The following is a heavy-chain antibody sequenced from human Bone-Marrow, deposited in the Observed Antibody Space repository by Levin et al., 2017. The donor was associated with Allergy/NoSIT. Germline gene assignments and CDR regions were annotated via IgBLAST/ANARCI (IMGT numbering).Heavy chain of an antibody. CDR2: IKQDGSEK. CDR3: ARTSILDYDKNPGQYRWFDS. D-gene: IGHD2-8*01. Sequence: PGGSLRLSCAASGFTFRTYWMGWVRQAPGKGLEWVANIKQDGSEKSYVDSVEGRFTISRDNAKNSLYLQMTSLRADDTAMYYCARTSILDYDKNPGQYRWFDSWGHGTLVTVSS. J-gene: IGHJ5*01. CDR1: GFTFRTYW. V-gene: IGHV3-7*04.